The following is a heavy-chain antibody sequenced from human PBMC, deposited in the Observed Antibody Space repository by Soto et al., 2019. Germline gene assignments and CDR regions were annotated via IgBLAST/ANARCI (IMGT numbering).Heavy chain of an antibody. CDR1: GFTFSSYA. J-gene: IGHJ4*02. CDR3: TKGPIFGVVTHYFDS. Sequence: EVQLLESGGGLVQPGGSLRLSCAASGFTFSSYATNWVRQAPGKGLEWVSSVSGGGDGTYYADSVKGRFTISRDNSKNTLYLQMNSLRAQDTAVYFCTKGPIFGVVTHYFDSWGQGTLVTVSS. CDR2: VSGGGDGT. D-gene: IGHD3-3*01. V-gene: IGHV3-23*01.